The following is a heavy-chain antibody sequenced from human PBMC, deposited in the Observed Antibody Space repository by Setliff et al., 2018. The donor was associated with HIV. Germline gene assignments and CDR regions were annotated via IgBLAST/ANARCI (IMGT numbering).Heavy chain of an antibody. CDR3: VRGTLDF. Sequence: PGGSLRLSCESSGFTFNNYWMSWVRQAPGKGLEWVANIKEDGSSKFYVDSVEGRFTISRDNAKNSLYLQMNSLRVEDTAVYYCVRGTLDFWGQGNLVTVSS. CDR2: IKEDGSSK. V-gene: IGHV3-7*04. CDR1: GFTFNNYW. J-gene: IGHJ4*02.